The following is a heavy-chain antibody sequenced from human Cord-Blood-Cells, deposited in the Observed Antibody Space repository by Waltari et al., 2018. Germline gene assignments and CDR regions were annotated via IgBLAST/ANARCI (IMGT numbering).Heavy chain of an antibody. CDR2: IYYSGST. J-gene: IGHJ4*02. V-gene: IGHV4-61*01. CDR1: GGSVSSGSYY. Sequence: QVQLQESGPGLVKPSETLSLTCTVSGGSVSSGSYYWSWIRQPPGKGLEWIGYIYYSGSTNYNPSLKSRVTISVDTSKNQFSLKLSSVTAADTAVYYCARGGGLRFLEWLPFDYWGQGTLVTVSS. D-gene: IGHD3-3*01. CDR3: ARGGGLRFLEWLPFDY.